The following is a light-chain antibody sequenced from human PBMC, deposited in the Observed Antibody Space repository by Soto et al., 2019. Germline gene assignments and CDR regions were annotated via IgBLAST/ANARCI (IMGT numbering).Light chain of an antibody. CDR1: SGHSSYA. CDR2: LNSDGSH. V-gene: IGLV4-69*01. CDR3: QTWGTGIWV. Sequence: QLVLTQSPSASASLGASVKLTCTLSSGHSSYAIAWHQQQPEKGPRYLMKLNSDGSHSKGDGIPDRFSGSSSGAERYLTISSLQSEDEADYYCQTWGTGIWVLGG. J-gene: IGLJ3*02.